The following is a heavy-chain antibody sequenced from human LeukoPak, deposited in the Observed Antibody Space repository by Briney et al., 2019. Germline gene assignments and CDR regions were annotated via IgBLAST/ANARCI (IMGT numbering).Heavy chain of an antibody. CDR1: GLTFDDYT. D-gene: IGHD3-22*01. Sequence: PGGSLRLSCAASGLTFDDYTMHWVRQAPGKGLEWVSLISWDGGSTYYADSVKGRFTISRDNAKNSLYLQMNSLRAEDTGVYYCAREHPYYYDSSGTALMAEIKYYFDYWGQGTLVTVSS. CDR3: AREHPYYYDSSGTALMAEIKYYFDY. V-gene: IGHV3-43*01. CDR2: ISWDGGST. J-gene: IGHJ4*02.